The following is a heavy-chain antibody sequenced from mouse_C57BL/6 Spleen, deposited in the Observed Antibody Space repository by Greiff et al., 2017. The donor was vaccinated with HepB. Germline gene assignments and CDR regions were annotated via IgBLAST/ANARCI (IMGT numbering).Heavy chain of an antibody. J-gene: IGHJ2*01. Sequence: VQLQQSGAELVKPGASVKISCKASGYAFSSYWMNWVKQRPGQGLEWIGQIYPGDGDTNYNGKFKGKATLTADKSSSTAYMQLSSLTSEDSAVYFCASAALYGFHYIDYWGQGTTLTVSS. CDR2: IYPGDGDT. D-gene: IGHD1-2*01. V-gene: IGHV1-80*01. CDR3: ASAALYGFHYIDY. CDR1: GYAFSSYW.